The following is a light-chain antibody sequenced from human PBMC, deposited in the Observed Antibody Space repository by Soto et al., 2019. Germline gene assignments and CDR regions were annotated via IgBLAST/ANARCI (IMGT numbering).Light chain of an antibody. CDR1: QSVSSSY. CDR2: VAA. CDR3: QQYGSSPPWT. V-gene: IGKV3-20*01. J-gene: IGKJ1*01. Sequence: EIVLTQSPGTLSFSPGERATLSCRASQSVSSSYLAWYQQKPGQAPRLLIYVAATRATGIPDEISGSGSGIDFTSTISGMEPEDFAVYYCQQYGSSPPWTFGQGTKVEIK.